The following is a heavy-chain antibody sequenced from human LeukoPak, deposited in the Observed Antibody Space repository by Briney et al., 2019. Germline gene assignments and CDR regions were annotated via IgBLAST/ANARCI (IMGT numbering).Heavy chain of an antibody. CDR2: IWYDGSNK. Sequence: PGGSLRLSCAASGFSFSSYGMHWVRQAPGKGLEWVAVIWYDGSNKYYAESVKGRFTISRDNSKNTLYLQMNSLRAEDTAVYYCARDRYSSNCFDYWGQGTLVTVSS. CDR3: ARDRYSSNCFDY. CDR1: GFSFSSYG. D-gene: IGHD6-13*01. J-gene: IGHJ4*02. V-gene: IGHV3-33*01.